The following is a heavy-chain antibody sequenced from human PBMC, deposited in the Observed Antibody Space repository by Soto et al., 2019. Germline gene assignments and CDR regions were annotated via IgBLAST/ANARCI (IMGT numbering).Heavy chain of an antibody. J-gene: IGHJ6*02. V-gene: IGHV5-10-1*01. Sequence: LGESLKISCKGSGYSFTSYWISWVRQMPGKGLEWMGRIDPSDSYTNYSPSFQGHVTISADKSISTAYLQWSSLKASDTAMYYCARRSYCSGGSCYHGMDVWGQGTTVTVSS. D-gene: IGHD2-15*01. CDR2: IDPSDSYT. CDR3: ARRSYCSGGSCYHGMDV. CDR1: GYSFTSYW.